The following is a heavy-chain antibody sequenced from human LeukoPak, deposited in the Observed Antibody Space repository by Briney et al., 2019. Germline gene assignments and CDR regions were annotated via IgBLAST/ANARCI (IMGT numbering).Heavy chain of an antibody. V-gene: IGHV5-51*01. CDR2: IYPGDSDT. D-gene: IGHD1-1*01. CDR1: GYSFTTYW. CDR3: ARREPGTTGVDY. Sequence: GESLKISCQGSGYSFTTYWIAWVRQLPGKGLEWMGIIYPGDSDTRYSPSFQGQVTISADKSISTAYLQWSSLKASDTAMYFCARREPGTTGVDYWGQGTLVTVSS. J-gene: IGHJ4*02.